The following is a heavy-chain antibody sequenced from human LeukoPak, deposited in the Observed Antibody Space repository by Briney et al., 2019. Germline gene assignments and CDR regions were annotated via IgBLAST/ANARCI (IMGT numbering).Heavy chain of an antibody. CDR2: ISNSGIT. D-gene: IGHD6-13*01. J-gene: IGHJ4*02. CDR3: ARSGGYSSSWSL. CDR1: GGSISTYY. V-gene: IGHV4-59*01. Sequence: SETLSLTCTVSGGSISTYYWNWIRQPPGRGLEWIGYISNSGITTYNPSLKSRVTISVDSSKSQFSLKLNSVTAADTAVYYCARSGGYSSSWSLWGQGTLVTVSS.